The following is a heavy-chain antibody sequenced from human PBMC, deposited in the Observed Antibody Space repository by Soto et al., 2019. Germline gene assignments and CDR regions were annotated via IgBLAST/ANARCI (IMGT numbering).Heavy chain of an antibody. V-gene: IGHV4-34*01. Sequence: PSQTMPLPCSVFDGHYIGYAWSGISQPTGKGLEWIGEINHSGSTNYNPSLKSRVTISVDTSKNQFSLKLSSVTAADTAVYYCARASNKRGYSYGPDYWGQGPLVTVSS. CDR1: DGHYIGYA. CDR3: ARASNKRGYSYGPDY. J-gene: IGHJ4*02. D-gene: IGHD5-18*01. CDR2: INHSGST.